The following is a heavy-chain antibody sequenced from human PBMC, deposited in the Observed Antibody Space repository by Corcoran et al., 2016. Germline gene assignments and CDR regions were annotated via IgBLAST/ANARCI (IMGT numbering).Heavy chain of an antibody. Sequence: EVQLVQSGAEVKKPGESLKISCKGSGYSFTTYWIGWVRQMPGKGLEWMGIIYPGDSDTRYSPSFQGQVTISADKSSSTAYLQWSSLKASDTAMYYWARHRGSIRGTTPRWFDPWGQGTLVTVAS. J-gene: IGHJ5*02. D-gene: IGHD1-7*01. V-gene: IGHV5-51*01. CDR3: ARHRGSIRGTTPRWFDP. CDR1: GYSFTTYW. CDR2: IYPGDSDT.